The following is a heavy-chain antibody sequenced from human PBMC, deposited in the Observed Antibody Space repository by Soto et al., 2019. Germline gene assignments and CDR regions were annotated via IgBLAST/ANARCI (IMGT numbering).Heavy chain of an antibody. CDR2: IKSKTDGGTT. D-gene: IGHD3-10*01. V-gene: IGHV3-15*01. CDR1: GFTFSNAW. CDR3: TTDFSEADGSGSYDY. Sequence: GGSLRLSCAASGFTFSNAWMSWVRQAPGKGLEWVGRIKSKTDGGTTDYAAPVKGRFTISRDDSKNTLYLQMNSLKTEDTAVYYCTTDFSEADGSGSYDYWGQGTLVTVSS. J-gene: IGHJ4*02.